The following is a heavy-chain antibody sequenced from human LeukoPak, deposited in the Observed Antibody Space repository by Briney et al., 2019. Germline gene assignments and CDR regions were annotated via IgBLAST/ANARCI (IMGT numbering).Heavy chain of an antibody. D-gene: IGHD2-2*01. V-gene: IGHV3-30*04. J-gene: IGHJ6*02. Sequence: GRSLRLSCAASGFTFSSYAMHWVRQAPGKGLEWVAVISYDGSNKYYADSVKGRFTISRDNSKNTLYLQMNSLRAEDTAVYYCAKDLGVVVPAAIVYYYYGMDVWGQGTTVTVSS. CDR3: AKDLGVVVPAAIVYYYYGMDV. CDR2: ISYDGSNK. CDR1: GFTFSSYA.